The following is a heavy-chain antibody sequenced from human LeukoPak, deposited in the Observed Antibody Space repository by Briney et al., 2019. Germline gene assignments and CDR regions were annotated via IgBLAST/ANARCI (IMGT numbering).Heavy chain of an antibody. CDR2: IYYSGST. D-gene: IGHD4-23*01. CDR3: ARVFSDYGGNFQPHLQDY. V-gene: IGHV4-59*01. Sequence: SETLSLTCTVSGGSLSSYYWSWIRQPPGKGLEWIEYIYYSGSTNYNPSLKSRVTISVDTSKNQFSLKLSSVTAADTAVYYCARVFSDYGGNFQPHLQDYWGQGTLVTVSS. J-gene: IGHJ4*02. CDR1: GGSLSSYY.